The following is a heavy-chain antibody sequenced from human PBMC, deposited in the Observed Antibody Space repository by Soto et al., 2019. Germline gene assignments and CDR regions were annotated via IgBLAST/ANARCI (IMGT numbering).Heavy chain of an antibody. V-gene: IGHV1-46*01. J-gene: IGHJ4*02. Sequence: ASVKVSCKASGYTLIKYYILWMRQAPGQGLEWMGLINPSGGSTTYAQKFQGRVTMTRDTSTSTVYMDLSSLRSEDTAVYYCARSPYSSGYYYAIDYWGQGTQVTVSS. D-gene: IGHD3-22*01. CDR2: INPSGGST. CDR3: ARSPYSSGYYYAIDY. CDR1: GYTLIKYY.